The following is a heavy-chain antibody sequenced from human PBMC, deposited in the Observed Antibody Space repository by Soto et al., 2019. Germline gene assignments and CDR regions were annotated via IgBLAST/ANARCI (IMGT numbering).Heavy chain of an antibody. CDR3: ARDQGVGAAAGTGRFDP. CDR1: GGSISSYY. V-gene: IGHV4-59*01. D-gene: IGHD6-13*01. J-gene: IGHJ5*02. CDR2: IYYSGST. Sequence: PSETLSLTCTVSGGSISSYYWSWIRQPPGKGLEWIGYIYYSGSTNYNPSLKSRVTISVDTSKNQFSLKLSSVTAADTAVYYCARDQGVGAAAGTGRFDPWGQGTLVTVSS.